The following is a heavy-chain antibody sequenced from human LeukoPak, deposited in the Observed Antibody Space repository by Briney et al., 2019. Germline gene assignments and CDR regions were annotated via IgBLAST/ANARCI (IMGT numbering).Heavy chain of an antibody. D-gene: IGHD2/OR15-2a*01. Sequence: SETLSLTCNVSGVSVSTSYWNWIRQRPGKGLEWIGCLSYTGKTDYNPSLKSRVSISLGSSNNHFSLKLTSVTAAETAVYYCSEGYFEPFDHWGQGILVTVSS. CDR3: SEGYFEPFDH. J-gene: IGHJ4*02. CDR1: GVSVSTSY. V-gene: IGHV4-59*02. CDR2: LSYTGKT.